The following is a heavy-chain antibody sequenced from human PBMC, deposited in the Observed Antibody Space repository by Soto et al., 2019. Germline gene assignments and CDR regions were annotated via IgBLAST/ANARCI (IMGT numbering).Heavy chain of an antibody. Sequence: QVQLQESGPGLVKPSGTLSLTCTVSGGSISSYYWSWIRQPPGKGLEWIGYIYYSGSTNYNPSLKSRVTISVDTSKNQFSLKLSSVTAADTAVYYCARDRAPYSSSPLGMDVWGQGTTVTVSS. J-gene: IGHJ6*02. D-gene: IGHD6-6*01. CDR1: GGSISSYY. V-gene: IGHV4-59*01. CDR2: IYYSGST. CDR3: ARDRAPYSSSPLGMDV.